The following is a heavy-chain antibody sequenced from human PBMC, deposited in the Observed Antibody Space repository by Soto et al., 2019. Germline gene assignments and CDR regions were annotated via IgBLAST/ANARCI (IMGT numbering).Heavy chain of an antibody. J-gene: IGHJ4*02. D-gene: IGHD3-10*01. CDR2: ISVSGGST. CDR1: EFTFSSYA. V-gene: IGHV3-23*01. Sequence: PGGSLRLSCAASEFTFSSYAMTWVRQAPGKGLEWVSGISVSGGSTYYADSVKGRFTISRDNSENTLYLQMNSLRAEDTAVYYCAKDGPYGSGSHYLGYFDYWGQGTLVTVSS. CDR3: AKDGPYGSGSHYLGYFDY.